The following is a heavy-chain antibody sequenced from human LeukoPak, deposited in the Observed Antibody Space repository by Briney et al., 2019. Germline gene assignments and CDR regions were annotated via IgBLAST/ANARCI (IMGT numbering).Heavy chain of an antibody. CDR3: AKAEGDFWSGYAAGYYYGMDV. D-gene: IGHD3-3*01. V-gene: IGHV3-9*01. J-gene: IGHJ6*02. CDR2: ISWNSGSI. CDR1: GFTFDDYA. Sequence: PGRSLRLSCAASGFTFDDYAMRWVRQAPGKGLEWVSGISWNSGSIGYADSVKGRFTISRDNAKNSLYLQMNSLRAEDTALYYCAKAEGDFWSGYAAGYYYGMDVWGQGTTVTVSS.